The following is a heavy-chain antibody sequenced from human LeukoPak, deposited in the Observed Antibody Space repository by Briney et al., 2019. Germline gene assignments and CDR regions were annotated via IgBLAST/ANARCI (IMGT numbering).Heavy chain of an antibody. CDR3: ARVRDGYNYGGFDY. Sequence: SETLSLTCTVSGGSISSSSYYWSWIRQPPGKGLEWIGYIYYSGSTNYNPSLKSRVTISVDTSKNQFFLILSSVTAADTAVYYCARVRDGYNYGGFDYWGQGTLVTVSS. J-gene: IGHJ4*02. V-gene: IGHV4-61*01. CDR1: GGSISSSSYY. CDR2: IYYSGST. D-gene: IGHD5-24*01.